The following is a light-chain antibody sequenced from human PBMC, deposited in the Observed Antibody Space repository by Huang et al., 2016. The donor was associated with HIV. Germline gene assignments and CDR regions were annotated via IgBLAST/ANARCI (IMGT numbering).Light chain of an antibody. CDR2: GAS. CDR1: QDIGTS. Sequence: QLTQSPPSLSASVGDTIIISCRASQDIGTSLAWYQQKTGRAPKLLISGASTLQTGVSSRLSGASSGTFFTLFITGLQPEDFATYYCQQLHTYPITFGQGTRLDIK. J-gene: IGKJ5*01. CDR3: QQLHTYPIT. V-gene: IGKV1-13*02.